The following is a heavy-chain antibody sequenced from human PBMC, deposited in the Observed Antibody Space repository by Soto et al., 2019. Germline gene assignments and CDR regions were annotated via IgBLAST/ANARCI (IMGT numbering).Heavy chain of an antibody. Sequence: QVQLQQWGAGLLKPSETLSHTCAVYGGFVTSGSYYWSWIRQPPGKGLEWIGEMSHSGGTHFNPSLRSRVTISVDTSKNQFTLKMSSVTDSDTALYYCARVERGTATTVVDAFDIWGPGTMVTVSS. CDR2: MSHSGGT. J-gene: IGHJ3*02. D-gene: IGHD1-1*01. V-gene: IGHV4-34*01. CDR1: GGFVTSGSYY. CDR3: ARVERGTATTVVDAFDI.